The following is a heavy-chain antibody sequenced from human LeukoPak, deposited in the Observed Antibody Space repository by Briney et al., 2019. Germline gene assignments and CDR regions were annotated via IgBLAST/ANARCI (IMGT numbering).Heavy chain of an antibody. Sequence: ASVKVSCMASGYTFTSYAMNWVRQAPGQGLEWMGWINTNTGNPTYAQGFTGRFVFSLDTSVSTAYLQISSLKAEDTAVYYCASLRSGYYYGSGSYFRTWGQGTMVTVSS. J-gene: IGHJ3*01. V-gene: IGHV7-4-1*02. CDR2: INTNTGNP. D-gene: IGHD3-10*01. CDR1: GYTFTSYA. CDR3: ASLRSGYYYGSGSYFRT.